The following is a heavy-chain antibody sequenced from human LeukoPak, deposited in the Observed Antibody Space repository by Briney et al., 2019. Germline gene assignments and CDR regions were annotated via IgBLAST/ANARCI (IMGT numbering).Heavy chain of an antibody. CDR3: ARHFAFSYYYMDV. J-gene: IGHJ6*03. V-gene: IGHV4-59*08. Sequence: SETLSLTCTVSGGSISSYYWSWIRQPPGKGLEWIGYIYYSGSTNYNPSLKSRVTISVDTSKNQFSLKLSSVTAADAAVYYCARHFAFSYYYMDVWGKGTTVTVSS. CDR1: GGSISSYY. CDR2: IYYSGST.